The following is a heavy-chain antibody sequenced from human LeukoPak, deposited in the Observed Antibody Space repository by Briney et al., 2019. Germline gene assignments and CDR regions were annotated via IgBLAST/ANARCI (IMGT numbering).Heavy chain of an antibody. CDR1: GGSISSGGYY. D-gene: IGHD2-2*01. Sequence: SETLSLTCTVSGGSISSGGYYWSWIRQHPGKGLEWIGYIYYSGSTYYNPSLKSRVTISVDTSKNQFSLKLSSVTAADTAVYYCARGGVVVPAVIPPYYFDYWGQGTLVTVSS. CDR2: IYYSGST. J-gene: IGHJ4*02. V-gene: IGHV4-31*03. CDR3: ARGGVVVPAVIPPYYFDY.